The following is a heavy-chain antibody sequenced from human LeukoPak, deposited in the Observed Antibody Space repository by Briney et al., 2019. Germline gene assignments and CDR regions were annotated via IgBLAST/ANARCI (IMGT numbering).Heavy chain of an antibody. D-gene: IGHD3-3*01. CDR2: IYHSGST. CDR3: ARDTIDQKRDYDFWSGYYTPGWSGFDP. Sequence: SETLSLTCTVSGYSISSGYYWGWIWQPPGKGLEWIGSIYHSGSTYYNPSLKSRVTISVDTSKNQFSLKLSSVTAADTAVYYCARDTIDQKRDYDFWSGYYTPGWSGFDPGAREPWSPSPQ. J-gene: IGHJ5*02. CDR1: GYSISSGYY. V-gene: IGHV4-38-2*02.